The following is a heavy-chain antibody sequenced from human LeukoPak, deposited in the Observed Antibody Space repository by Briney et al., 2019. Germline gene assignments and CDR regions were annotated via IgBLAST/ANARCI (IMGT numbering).Heavy chain of an antibody. V-gene: IGHV4-4*07. D-gene: IGHD3-10*01. CDR3: ARLYYYGSGRFSAFDI. Sequence: SETRSLTCTVSGDSISSYYWSWIWQPAGKGLEWVGRIYTSETTNYNPSLKGRVTMSVDTSKNQLSLKLSSVTAADTAVYYCARLYYYGSGRFSAFDIWGQGTMVTVSS. J-gene: IGHJ3*02. CDR1: GDSISSYY. CDR2: IYTSETT.